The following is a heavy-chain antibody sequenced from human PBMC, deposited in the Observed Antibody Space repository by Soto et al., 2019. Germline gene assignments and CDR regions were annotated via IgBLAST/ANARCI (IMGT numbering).Heavy chain of an antibody. J-gene: IGHJ4*02. Sequence: ASGKVSCKAAGYTFSRYYMHWVRQAPGQGLEWMGIINPSGGSTSYAQKFQGRVTMTRDTSTSTVYMELSSLRSEDTAVYYCARSPGYCSGGSCYPFDYWGQGTLVTVPQ. V-gene: IGHV1-46*03. CDR2: INPSGGST. D-gene: IGHD2-15*01. CDR3: ARSPGYCSGGSCYPFDY. CDR1: GYTFSRYY.